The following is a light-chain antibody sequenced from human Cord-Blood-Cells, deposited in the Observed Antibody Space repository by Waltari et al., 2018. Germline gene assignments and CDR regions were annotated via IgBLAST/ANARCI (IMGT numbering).Light chain of an antibody. Sequence: ELVLTHSPATLSLSPGERATLSCRASQSVSSYLAWYQQKPGQAPRLLIYDASNRATGIPARFSGSGSGTDFTLTISSLEPEDFAVYYCQQRSSWTFGQGTKVEIK. CDR2: DAS. J-gene: IGKJ1*01. CDR1: QSVSSY. V-gene: IGKV3-11*01. CDR3: QQRSSWT.